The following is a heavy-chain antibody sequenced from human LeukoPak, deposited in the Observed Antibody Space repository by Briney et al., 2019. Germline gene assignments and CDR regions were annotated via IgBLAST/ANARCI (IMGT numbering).Heavy chain of an antibody. CDR2: INHSGST. Sequence: PSETLSLTCAVYGGSLSGYYWSWIRQPPGKGLEWIGEINHSGSTNYNPSLKSRVTISVDTSKNQFSLKLSSVTAADTAVYYCARSPLGGRNFDYWGQGTLVTVSS. V-gene: IGHV4-34*01. J-gene: IGHJ4*02. CDR3: ARSPLGGRNFDY. D-gene: IGHD1-26*01. CDR1: GGSLSGYY.